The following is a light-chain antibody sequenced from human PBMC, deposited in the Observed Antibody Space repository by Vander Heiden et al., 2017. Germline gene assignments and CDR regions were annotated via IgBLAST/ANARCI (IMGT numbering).Light chain of an antibody. CDR2: GAS. V-gene: IGKV3-20*01. CDR1: QSVLSSY. CDR3: QHYGSSPPWT. Sequence: EIVLTQSPGTLSLSPGERATLSCRPSQSVLSSYLAWYHQKPGQAPRLLIYGASNRATDIPDRFSGSGSGTDFTLTISRLEPEDFAVYYCQHYGSSPPWTFGQGTRVEIK. J-gene: IGKJ1*01.